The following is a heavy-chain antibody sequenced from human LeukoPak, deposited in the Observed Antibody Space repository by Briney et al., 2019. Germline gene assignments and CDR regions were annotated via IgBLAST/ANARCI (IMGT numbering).Heavy chain of an antibody. V-gene: IGHV1-2*02. Sequence: ASVKVSCKASGYTFTGYYMHWVRQAPGQGLEWMGWINPNSGGTNYAQKFQGRVTITRNTSISTAYMELSSLRSEDTAVYYCARGNKRGTQLWRHLDYWGQGTLVSVSS. D-gene: IGHD5-18*01. CDR1: GYTFTGYY. CDR2: INPNSGGT. CDR3: ARGNKRGTQLWRHLDY. J-gene: IGHJ4*02.